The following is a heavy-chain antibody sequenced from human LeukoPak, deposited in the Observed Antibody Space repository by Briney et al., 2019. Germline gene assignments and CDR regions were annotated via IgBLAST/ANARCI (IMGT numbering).Heavy chain of an antibody. J-gene: IGHJ5*02. Sequence: GGSLRLSCAASGFTFSSYWMHWVRQAPGKGLVWVSRINTDGSSTSYADSVKGRFTISRDNAKNTLYLQMNSLRAEDTAVYYCARLEYSSSFDPWGQGTLVTVSS. CDR3: ARLEYSSSFDP. CDR2: INTDGSST. V-gene: IGHV3-74*01. D-gene: IGHD6-6*01. CDR1: GFTFSSYW.